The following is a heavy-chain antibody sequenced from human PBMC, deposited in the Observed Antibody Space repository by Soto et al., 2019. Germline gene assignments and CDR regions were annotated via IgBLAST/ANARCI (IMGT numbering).Heavy chain of an antibody. J-gene: IGHJ4*02. CDR3: ARGSGYSYGYVYY. CDR2: IIPIFGTA. V-gene: IGHV1-69*06. D-gene: IGHD5-18*01. CDR1: GGTFSSCA. Sequence: GASVKVSCKASGGTFSSCAMSWVRQAPGQGLEWMGGIIPIFGTANYAQKFQGRVTITADKSTSTAYMELSSLRSEDTAVYYCARGSGYSYGYVYYWGQGTLVTVSS.